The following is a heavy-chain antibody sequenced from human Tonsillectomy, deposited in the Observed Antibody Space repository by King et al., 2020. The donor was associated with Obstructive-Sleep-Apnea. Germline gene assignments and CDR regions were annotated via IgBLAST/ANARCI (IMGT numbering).Heavy chain of an antibody. Sequence: VQLVESGGGLIQPGRSLRLSCAASGFTFDDYAMHWVRQAPGKGLEWVSGISWNSDSINYAGSVKGRFTISRDNAKNSLYLQMNSLRAEETALYYCAKDTTPTVFYYFDYWGLGTLVTVSS. D-gene: IGHD2-15*01. CDR1: GFTFDDYA. CDR2: ISWNSDSI. V-gene: IGHV3-9*01. J-gene: IGHJ4*02. CDR3: AKDTTPTVFYYFDY.